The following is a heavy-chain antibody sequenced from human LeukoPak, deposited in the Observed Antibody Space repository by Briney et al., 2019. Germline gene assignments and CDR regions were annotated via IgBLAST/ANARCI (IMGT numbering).Heavy chain of an antibody. D-gene: IGHD3-10*01. Sequence: PGGSLRLSCAASGFSFSSYWMNWVRQAPGKGLEWVANRKQDGSEKYYVDSVKGRFTISRDNAKSALYLQMNSLRAEDTAVYYCAKGGGSGSYYYYYYYMDVWGKGATVTISS. CDR3: AKGGGSGSYYYYYYYMDV. CDR2: RKQDGSEK. V-gene: IGHV3-7*03. CDR1: GFSFSSYW. J-gene: IGHJ6*03.